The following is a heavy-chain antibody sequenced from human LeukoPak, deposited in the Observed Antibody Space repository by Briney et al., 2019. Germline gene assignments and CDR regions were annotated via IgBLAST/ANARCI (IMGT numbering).Heavy chain of an antibody. CDR3: AGRGVEYCSSTSCQDV. V-gene: IGHV3-48*01. CDR1: GFTLSNYN. J-gene: IGHJ6*04. CDR2: ISYSSSII. Sequence: GGSLRLSCAASGFTLSNYNMNWVRQAPGKGLEWVSYISYSSSIIYYADSVKGRLTISRDNAKNSLYLQMNSLRAEDTAVYYCAGRGVEYCSSTSCQDVWGKGTTVTVSS. D-gene: IGHD2-2*01.